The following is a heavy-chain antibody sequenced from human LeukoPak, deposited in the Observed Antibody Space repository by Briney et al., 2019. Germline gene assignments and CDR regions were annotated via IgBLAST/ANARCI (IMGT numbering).Heavy chain of an antibody. CDR2: ISAYNGNT. D-gene: IGHD3-3*01. CDR1: GGTFSSYA. V-gene: IGHV1-18*01. J-gene: IGHJ5*02. Sequence: GASVKVSCKASGGTFSSYAISWVRQAPGQGLEWMGWISAYNGNTNYAQKLQGRVTMTTDTSTSTAYMELRSLRSDDTAVYYCARTQLTIFGVAGAPWGQGTLVTVSS. CDR3: ARTQLTIFGVAGAP.